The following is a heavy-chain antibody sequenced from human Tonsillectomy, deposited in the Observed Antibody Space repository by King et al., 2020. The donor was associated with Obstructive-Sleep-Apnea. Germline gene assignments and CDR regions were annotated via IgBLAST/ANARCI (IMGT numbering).Heavy chain of an antibody. CDR3: ASLTTVTTGVAFDI. CDR1: GYSISSGYY. CDR2: IYHSGST. V-gene: IGHV4-38-2*02. D-gene: IGHD4-17*01. J-gene: IGHJ3*02. Sequence: QLQESGPGLVKPSETLSLTCTVSGYSISSGYYWGWIRQPPGKGLEWIGSIYHSGSTYYNPSLKSRVTISVDTSKNQFSLKLSSVTAADTAGYYCASLTTVTTGVAFDIWGQGTMVTVSS.